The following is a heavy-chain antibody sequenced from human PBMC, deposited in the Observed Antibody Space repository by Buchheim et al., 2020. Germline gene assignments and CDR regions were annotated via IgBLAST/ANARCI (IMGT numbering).Heavy chain of an antibody. Sequence: QVQLVESGGGVIQPGKSLRLSCAASGFIFSGYGMNWVRQTPGKGLEWVAFISYDGSKKEYADFVKGRFTISRDNSKNTLSLQMGSLRADDTAMYYCAKNSVVNYGYYFDHWGQGIL. CDR1: GFIFSGYG. V-gene: IGHV3-30*18. CDR2: ISYDGSKK. CDR3: AKNSVVNYGYYFDH. J-gene: IGHJ4*02. D-gene: IGHD4-23*01.